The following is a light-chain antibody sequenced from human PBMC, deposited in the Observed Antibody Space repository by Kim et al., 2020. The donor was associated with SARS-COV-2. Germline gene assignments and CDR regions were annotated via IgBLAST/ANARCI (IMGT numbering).Light chain of an antibody. CDR2: DVA. V-gene: IGLV2-11*01. Sequence: GQSVTTSGTGTSSDVGGYTYVSWYKQSPDKAPKLMIYDVAKRPSGVPDRYSGSKSGDTASLTISGLQAEDEADYYCCSFAGSYTYVFGTGT. CDR3: CSFAGSYTYV. CDR1: SSDVGGYTY. J-gene: IGLJ1*01.